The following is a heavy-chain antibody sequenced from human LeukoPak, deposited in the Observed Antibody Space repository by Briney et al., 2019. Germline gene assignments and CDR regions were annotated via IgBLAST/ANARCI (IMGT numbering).Heavy chain of an antibody. CDR3: AHIIAAAGTDY. CDR1: GFSLSTSAVG. CDR2: IYWDDDT. J-gene: IGHJ4*02. Sequence: ESGPTLVIPRQTLRLTCTFSGFSLSTSAVGVGWVRQPPGKALGWLALIYWDDDTRYSPSLNSRLTINKDTSKNQVVRTMTNMDTVDTATYYCAHIIAAAGTDYWGQGTLGTVSS. D-gene: IGHD6-13*01. V-gene: IGHV2-5*02.